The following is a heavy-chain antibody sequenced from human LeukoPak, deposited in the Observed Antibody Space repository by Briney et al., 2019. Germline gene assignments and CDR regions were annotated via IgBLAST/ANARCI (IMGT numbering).Heavy chain of an antibody. CDR3: ARLWGYDYGDRRGDY. CDR2: IYYSESA. CDR1: GGSIKPYY. D-gene: IGHD4-17*01. V-gene: IGHV4-59*12. Sequence: SETLSLTCTVSGGSIKPYYWSWIRQPPGKGLEWIGYIYYSESASYNPSLKSRVTISVDTSKNQFSLKLSSVTAADTAVYYCARLWGYDYGDRRGDYWGQGTLVTVSS. J-gene: IGHJ4*02.